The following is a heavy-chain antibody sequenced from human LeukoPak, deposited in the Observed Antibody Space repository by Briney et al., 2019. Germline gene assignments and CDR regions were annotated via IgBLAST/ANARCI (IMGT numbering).Heavy chain of an antibody. J-gene: IGHJ4*02. V-gene: IGHV4-39*01. Sequence: PSETLSLTCTVSGGSISSSSYYWGWIRQPPGKGLEWIGSIYYSGSTYYNSSLKSRVTISVDTSKNQFSLKVSSVTAADTAVYYCAESGYDLADYWGQGTLVTVSS. D-gene: IGHD5-12*01. CDR2: IYYSGST. CDR3: AESGYDLADY. CDR1: GGSISSSSYY.